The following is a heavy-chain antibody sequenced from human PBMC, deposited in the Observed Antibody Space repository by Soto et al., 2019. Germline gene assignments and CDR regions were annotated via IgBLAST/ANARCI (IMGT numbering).Heavy chain of an antibody. D-gene: IGHD5-12*01. CDR2: IYRDGTT. V-gene: IGHV3-74*01. CDR1: GFSLNNYW. Sequence: LRLSCAVSGFSLNNYWMHWVRQRPGKGLVWVARIYRDGTTSYADSVKGRFTISRDNAKNTVSLQMNSLKDEDTAVYYCMRGNTGYGNFDYWGQGTLVTVSS. J-gene: IGHJ4*02. CDR3: MRGNTGYGNFDY.